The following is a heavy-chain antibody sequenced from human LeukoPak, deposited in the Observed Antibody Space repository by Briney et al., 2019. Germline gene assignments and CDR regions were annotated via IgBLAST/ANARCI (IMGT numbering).Heavy chain of an antibody. CDR1: GFPFIEFS. Sequence: GGSLRLSGTASGFPFIEFSMNWVPQAPGKGLEWISYIGIDSGNTKYADSGRGRFTISADKAKDSLYLQMNSLRVEDTAVYYCARDHNYAFDTWGQGTLVSVAS. J-gene: IGHJ4*02. CDR2: IGIDSGNT. V-gene: IGHV3-11*06. D-gene: IGHD1-1*01. CDR3: ARDHNYAFDT.